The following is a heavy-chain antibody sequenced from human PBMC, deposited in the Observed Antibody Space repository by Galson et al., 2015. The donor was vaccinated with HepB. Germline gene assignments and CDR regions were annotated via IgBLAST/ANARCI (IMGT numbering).Heavy chain of an antibody. CDR1: GYDFTSHG. J-gene: IGHJ4*02. CDR2: VSTLNGNT. CDR3: VAIKDDY. V-gene: IGHV1-18*01. Sequence: SVKVSCKASGYDFTSHGVSWARQAPGKGLEWMGWVSTLNGNTNYAQKFHGRVTLTTDPSTTTVYMDLTGLRSDDTAVYYCVAIKDDYWGQGSLVTVSS.